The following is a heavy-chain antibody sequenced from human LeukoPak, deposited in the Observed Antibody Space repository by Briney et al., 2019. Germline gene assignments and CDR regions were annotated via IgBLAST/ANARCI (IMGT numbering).Heavy chain of an antibody. V-gene: IGHV4-4*07. CDR1: GGSISSYY. CDR3: ARGTLSTIFGVVIAYYFDY. Sequence: SETLSLTCTVSGGSISSYYWSWLRQPAGKGLEWIGRIYTSGSTNYNPSLKSRVTISVDTSKNQFSLKLSSVTAADTAVYYCARGTLSTIFGVVIAYYFDYWGQGTLVTVSS. D-gene: IGHD3-3*01. CDR2: IYTSGST. J-gene: IGHJ4*02.